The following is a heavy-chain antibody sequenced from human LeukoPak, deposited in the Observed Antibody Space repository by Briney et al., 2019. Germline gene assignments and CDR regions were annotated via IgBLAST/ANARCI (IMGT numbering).Heavy chain of an antibody. CDR1: GYTFTSYG. V-gene: IGHV1-18*01. CDR3: ARDPTSSGWYGTTIDY. Sequence: ASVKVSCKASGYTFTSYGISWVRQAPGQGLEWMGWISAYNGNTNYAQKLQGRVTMTTDTSTSTAYMELRSLRSDDTAVYYCARDPTSSGWYGTTIDYWGQGTLVTVSS. CDR2: ISAYNGNT. J-gene: IGHJ4*02. D-gene: IGHD6-19*01.